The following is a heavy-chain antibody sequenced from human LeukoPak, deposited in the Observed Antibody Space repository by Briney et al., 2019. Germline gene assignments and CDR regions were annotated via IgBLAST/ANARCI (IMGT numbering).Heavy chain of an antibody. Sequence: GGSLRLSCAASGFTFSSYTMHWVRQAPGKGLEWVALILYDESKKSYADSVKGRFTISRDNSKNTLFLQMNSLRGEDTAVYYCAREGQWLPSDSWGPGTLVTVSS. CDR2: ILYDESKK. D-gene: IGHD6-19*01. CDR1: GFTFSSYT. J-gene: IGHJ4*02. CDR3: AREGQWLPSDS. V-gene: IGHV3-30*04.